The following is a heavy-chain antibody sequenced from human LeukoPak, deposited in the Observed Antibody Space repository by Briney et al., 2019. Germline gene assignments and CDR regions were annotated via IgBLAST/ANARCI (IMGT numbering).Heavy chain of an antibody. CDR3: ARYSSSRTRFFDY. CDR2: ISSTSSYI. Sequence: GGSLRLSCTVSGFIFSSYNMIWVRRAPGKGLEWVSSISSTSSYIYYVDSVKGRFTISRDNAKNSLYLQMNSLRAEDTAVYYCARYSSSRTRFFDYWGQGTLVTVSS. J-gene: IGHJ4*02. D-gene: IGHD6-6*01. CDR1: GFIFSSYN. V-gene: IGHV3-21*01.